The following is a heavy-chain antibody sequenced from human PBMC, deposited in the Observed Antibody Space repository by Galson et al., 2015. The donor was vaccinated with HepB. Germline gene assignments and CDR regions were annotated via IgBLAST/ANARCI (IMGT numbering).Heavy chain of an antibody. CDR3: ARQEPQYCSGGSCYKYWYFDL. CDR1: GGTFSSYA. D-gene: IGHD2-15*01. J-gene: IGHJ2*01. Sequence: SVKVSCKASGGTFSSYAISWVRQAPGQGLEWMGRIIPILGIANYAQKFQGRVTITADKSTSTAYMELSSLRSEDTAVYYCARQEPQYCSGGSCYKYWYFDLWGRGTLVTVSS. CDR2: IIPILGIA. V-gene: IGHV1-69*04.